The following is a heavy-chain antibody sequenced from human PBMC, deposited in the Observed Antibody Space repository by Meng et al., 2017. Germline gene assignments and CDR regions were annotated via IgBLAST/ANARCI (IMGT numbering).Heavy chain of an antibody. CDR2: INHSGST. V-gene: IGHV4-34*01. Sequence: VHVHQWGAGRLKPSETLSLTCAVYGGSFSGYYWSWIRQPPGKGLEWIGEINHSGSTNYNPSLKSRVTMSLDTSKNQFSLRLSSVTAADTAVYYCARSHSVTIVAFDYWGQGTLVTVSS. CDR1: GGSFSGYY. D-gene: IGHD4-17*01. CDR3: ARSHSVTIVAFDY. J-gene: IGHJ4*02.